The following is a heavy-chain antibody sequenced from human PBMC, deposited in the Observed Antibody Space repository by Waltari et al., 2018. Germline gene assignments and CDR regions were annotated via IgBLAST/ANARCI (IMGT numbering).Heavy chain of an antibody. J-gene: IGHJ6*03. Sequence: QLQLQESGPGLVNPSETLSLTCTVSGGSISSSSDHWGWTRQPPGEGVEWTGFTHEIGATYYNPSLKSRVTISVDTSKNQFSLKLSSVTAADTAVYYCGRKNYYYYMDVWGKGTTVTVSS. CDR3: GRKNYYYYMDV. V-gene: IGHV4-39*01. CDR1: GGSISSSSDH. CDR2: THEIGAT.